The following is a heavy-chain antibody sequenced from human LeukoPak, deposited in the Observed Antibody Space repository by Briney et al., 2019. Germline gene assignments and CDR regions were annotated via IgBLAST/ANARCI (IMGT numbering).Heavy chain of an antibody. CDR2: IGTAGDT. D-gene: IGHD2-15*01. CDR1: GFTFSSYD. CDR3: ARGYCSGGSCYSNYYYGMDV. V-gene: IGHV3-13*01. J-gene: IGHJ6*02. Sequence: PGGSLRLSCAASGFTFSSYDTHWVRHATGKGLEWVSAIGTAGDTYYPGSVKGRFTISRENAKNSLYLQMNSLRAGDTAVYYCARGYCSGGSCYSNYYYGMDVWGQGTTVTVSS.